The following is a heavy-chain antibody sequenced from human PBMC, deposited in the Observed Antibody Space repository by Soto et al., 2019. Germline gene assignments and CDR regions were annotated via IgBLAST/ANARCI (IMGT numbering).Heavy chain of an antibody. Sequence: GESLKISYKGSGYNFANYWIGWVCQMPGKGLEWMGIIYPGNSDTRYSPSFQGQVTISADTSISTAYLEWSSLKASDTAIYYCARHVYYDVLKKNYWGQGTLVTVSS. CDR2: IYPGNSDT. CDR3: ARHVYYDVLKKNY. D-gene: IGHD3-9*01. J-gene: IGHJ4*02. V-gene: IGHV5-51*01. CDR1: GYNFANYW.